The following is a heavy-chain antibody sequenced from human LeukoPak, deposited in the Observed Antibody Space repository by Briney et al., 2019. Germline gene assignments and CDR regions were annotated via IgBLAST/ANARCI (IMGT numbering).Heavy chain of an antibody. CDR3: ARSGGSSSSRRWYFDL. CDR1: GSSIKNYY. D-gene: IGHD6-6*01. Sequence: SETLSLTCSVSGSSIKNYYWTWIRQPPGKGLEWIGYIYYSGSTNYNPSLKSRVTISVDTSKNQFSLKLSSVTAADTAVYYCARSGGSSSSRRWYFDLWGRGTLVTVSS. V-gene: IGHV4-59*01. J-gene: IGHJ2*01. CDR2: IYYSGST.